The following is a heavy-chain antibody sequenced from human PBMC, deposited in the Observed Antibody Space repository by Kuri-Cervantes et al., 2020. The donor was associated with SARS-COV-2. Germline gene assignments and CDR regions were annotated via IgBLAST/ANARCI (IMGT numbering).Heavy chain of an antibody. CDR3: AREGGYPADAFDI. CDR2: ISSSSSTI. J-gene: IGHJ3*02. CDR1: GFTFSIYS. V-gene: IGHV3-48*01. D-gene: IGHD1-1*01. Sequence: ETLSLTCAASGFTFSIYSMNWVRQAPGKGLEWVSYISSSSSTIYYADSVKGRFTISRDNSKNTLYLQMNSLRAEDTAVYYCAREGGYPADAFDIWGQGTMVTVSS.